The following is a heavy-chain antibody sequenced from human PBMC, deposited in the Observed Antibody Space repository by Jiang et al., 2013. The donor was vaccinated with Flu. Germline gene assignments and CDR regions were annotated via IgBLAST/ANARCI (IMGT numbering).Heavy chain of an antibody. D-gene: IGHD6-25*01. J-gene: IGHJ5*02. CDR2: IYYSGST. CDR3: ARSSGDWFDP. Sequence: GPGLVKPSETLSLTCTVSGGSISSYYWYWIRQTPGKGLEWIGYIYYSGSTNYNPSLKSRVTISVDTSKNQFSLKLSSVTAADTAVYYCARSSGDWFDPWGQGTLVTVSS. CDR1: GGSISSYY. V-gene: IGHV4-59*08.